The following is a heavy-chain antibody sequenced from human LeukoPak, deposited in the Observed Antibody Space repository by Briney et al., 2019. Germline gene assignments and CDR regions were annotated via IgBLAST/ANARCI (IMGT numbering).Heavy chain of an antibody. D-gene: IGHD5-12*01. CDR2: INHSGST. Sequence: SETLSLTCAVYGGSFSGYYWSWIRQPPGKGLEWNGEINHSGSTNYNPSLKSRVTISVDTSKNQFSLKLSSVTAADTAVYYCARGRYRSGSHFDYWGQGTLVTVSS. V-gene: IGHV4-34*01. CDR1: GGSFSGYY. J-gene: IGHJ4*02. CDR3: ARGRYRSGSHFDY.